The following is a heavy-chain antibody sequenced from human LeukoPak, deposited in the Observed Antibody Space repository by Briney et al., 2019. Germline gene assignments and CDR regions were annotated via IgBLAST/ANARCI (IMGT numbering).Heavy chain of an antibody. CDR2: IYYGGST. V-gene: IGHV4-39*01. Sequence: SETLSLTCTVSGGSISSGGYYWGWIRQPPGKGLEWIGGIYYGGSTYYNPSLKSRLTISADTSKNQFSLKVTSVTAADTAVYYCSTTTRGWYGVGDHWGQGALVTVSS. D-gene: IGHD6-19*01. CDR3: STTTRGWYGVGDH. CDR1: GGSISSGGYY. J-gene: IGHJ4*02.